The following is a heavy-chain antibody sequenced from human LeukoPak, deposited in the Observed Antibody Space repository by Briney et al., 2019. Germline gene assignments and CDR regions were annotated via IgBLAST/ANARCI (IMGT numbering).Heavy chain of an antibody. CDR1: GFTFSSYG. D-gene: IGHD3-22*01. Sequence: GGSLRLSCAASGFTFSSYGMHWVRQAPGKGLEWVSYISSSGSTIYYADSVKGRFTISRDNAKNSLYLQMNSLRAEDTAVYYCARGGGGYYDSRANFDYWGQGTLVTVSS. V-gene: IGHV3-48*04. CDR3: ARGGGGYYDSRANFDY. CDR2: ISSSGSTI. J-gene: IGHJ4*02.